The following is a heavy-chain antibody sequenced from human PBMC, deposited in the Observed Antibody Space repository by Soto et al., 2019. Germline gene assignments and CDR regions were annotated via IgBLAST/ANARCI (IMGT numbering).Heavy chain of an antibody. CDR3: ARGDRGAFDL. D-gene: IGHD1-26*01. CDR1: GFTFDYYW. V-gene: IGHV3-74*01. J-gene: IGHJ3*01. Sequence: EVQLVESGGGLVQPGESLRLSCAASGFTFDYYWMHWVRQAPGKGLVWVSRIHSDGTSTTYADSVKGRFTISRDNAKNKLSLQMSCLRAEDTAVYYCARGDRGAFDLWGQGTVVTVSS. CDR2: IHSDGTST.